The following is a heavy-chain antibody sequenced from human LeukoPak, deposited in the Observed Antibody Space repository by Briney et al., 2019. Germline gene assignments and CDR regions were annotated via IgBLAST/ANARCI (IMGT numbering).Heavy chain of an antibody. CDR3: ANLYSDNEVY. V-gene: IGHV3-23*01. CDR1: GFTLRNHA. D-gene: IGHD3-16*01. Sequence: AGGSLRLSCAVSGFTLRNHAMHWVRRAPGKGLERVSAISGSGDTFYADSVKGRFTISRDNSKNTLYLQMNSLRAEDSALYYCANLYSDNEVYWGQGTLVTVSS. CDR2: ISGSGDT. J-gene: IGHJ4*02.